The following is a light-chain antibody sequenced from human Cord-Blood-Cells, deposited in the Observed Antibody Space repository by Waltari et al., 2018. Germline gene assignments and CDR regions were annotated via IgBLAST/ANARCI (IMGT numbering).Light chain of an antibody. CDR2: EVS. CDR3: SSYAGSNNFPYV. J-gene: IGLJ1*01. Sequence: QSALTQPPSPSGSPGQSVTLSCTGTSSDVGGYTYVSWYQQHPGKAPKLMIYEVSKRPSGVPDRFSGSKSGNTASLTVSGLQAEDEADYYCSSYAGSNNFPYVFGTGTKVTVL. V-gene: IGLV2-8*01. CDR1: SSDVGGYTY.